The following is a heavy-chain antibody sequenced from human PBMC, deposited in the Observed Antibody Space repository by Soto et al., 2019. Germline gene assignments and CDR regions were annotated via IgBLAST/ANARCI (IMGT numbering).Heavy chain of an antibody. CDR1: GFTFSSYG. D-gene: IGHD3-16*01. CDR3: AKDRGHTDPQTYYYGMDV. V-gene: IGHV3-30*18. Sequence: PGGSLRLSCAASGFTFSSYGMHWVRQAPGKGLEWVAVISYDGSNKYYADSVKGRFTISRDNSKNTLYLQMNSLRAEDTAVYYCAKDRGHTDPQTYYYGMDVWGQGTTVTVSS. J-gene: IGHJ6*02. CDR2: ISYDGSNK.